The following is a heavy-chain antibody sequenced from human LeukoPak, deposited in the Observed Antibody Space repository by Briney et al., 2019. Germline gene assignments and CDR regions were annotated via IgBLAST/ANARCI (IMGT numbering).Heavy chain of an antibody. CDR1: GFIFSRNS. J-gene: IGHJ4*02. CDR2: INQDGSGE. V-gene: IGHV3-7*01. CDR3: ARDLIFDY. D-gene: IGHD3-9*01. Sequence: PGGSLRLSCAAAGFIFSRNSMNWVRQAPGKGLEWVANINQDGSGEYYVDSVKGRFTISRDNAKNSLSLQMNSLRAEDTAVYFCARDLIFDYWGQGTLVTISS.